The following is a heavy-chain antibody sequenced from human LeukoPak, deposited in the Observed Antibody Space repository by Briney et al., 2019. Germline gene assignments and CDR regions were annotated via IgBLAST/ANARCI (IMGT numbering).Heavy chain of an antibody. CDR1: GYSFTSYW. J-gene: IGHJ4*02. V-gene: IGHV5-51*07. CDR3: ARREGGYYYDSSGYSSFFDY. CDR2: IYPGDSDT. D-gene: IGHD3-22*01. Sequence: GESLKISCKGSGYSFTSYWIGWVHQMPGKGLEWMGIIYPGDSDTRYSPSFQGQVTISADKSISTAYLQWSSLKASDTAMYYCARREGGYYYDSSGYSSFFDYWGQGTLVTVSS.